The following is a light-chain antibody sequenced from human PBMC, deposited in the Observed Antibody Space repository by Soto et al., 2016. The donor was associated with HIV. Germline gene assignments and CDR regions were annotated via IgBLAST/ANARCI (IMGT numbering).Light chain of an antibody. CDR2: KAS. CDR3: QQYNSYSGT. V-gene: IGKV1-5*03. CDR1: QSISHW. J-gene: IGKJ2*01. Sequence: DIQMTQSPSTLSASVGDRVTITCRASQSISHWLAWYQQKPGEAPKLLIYKASALESGVPSRFSGSGSGTEFTLTISSLQPDDFATYYCQQYNSYSGTFGQGTKLEIK.